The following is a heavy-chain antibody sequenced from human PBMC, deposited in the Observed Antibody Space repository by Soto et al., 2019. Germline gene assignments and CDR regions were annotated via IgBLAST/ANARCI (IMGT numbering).Heavy chain of an antibody. J-gene: IGHJ4*02. D-gene: IGHD1-7*01. V-gene: IGHV1-18*01. CDR2: ISAYNGNT. Sequence: GASVKVSCKASGYTFTSYGISWVRQAPGQGLEWMGWISAYNGNTNYAQKLQGRVTMTTDTSTSTAYMELRSLRSDGTAVYYCARSPTELRRESKEYYFDYWGQGTLVTVSS. CDR3: ARSPTELRRESKEYYFDY. CDR1: GYTFTSYG.